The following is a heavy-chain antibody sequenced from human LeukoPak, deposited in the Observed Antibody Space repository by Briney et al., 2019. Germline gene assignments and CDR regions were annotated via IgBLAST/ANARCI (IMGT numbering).Heavy chain of an antibody. Sequence: GGSLRLSCAASGFTFSSYAMSWVRQAPGKGLEWASAISGSGGSTYYADSVKGRFTISRDNSKNTLYLQMNSLRAEDTAVYYCAKQQLVLNWFDPWGQGTLVTVSS. D-gene: IGHD6-6*01. CDR1: GFTFSSYA. CDR2: ISGSGGST. J-gene: IGHJ5*02. CDR3: AKQQLVLNWFDP. V-gene: IGHV3-23*01.